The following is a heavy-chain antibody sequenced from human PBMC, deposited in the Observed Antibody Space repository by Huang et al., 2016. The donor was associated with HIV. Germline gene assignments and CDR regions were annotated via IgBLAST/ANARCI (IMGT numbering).Heavy chain of an antibody. V-gene: IGHV3-30*03. J-gene: IGHJ1*01. Sequence: QVQLVESGGGVVQPGRSLRLSCAASGFIFSNYGMHWVRQAPGKGLGWVAHISYDGSNKYYTDSVKGRFSISRDNSKNTLYLQMNSLRAEDTAVYYCALKGDSSGWEYFRHWGQGTLVTVSS. CDR2: ISYDGSNK. CDR3: ALKGDSSGWEYFRH. D-gene: IGHD6-19*01. CDR1: GFIFSNYG.